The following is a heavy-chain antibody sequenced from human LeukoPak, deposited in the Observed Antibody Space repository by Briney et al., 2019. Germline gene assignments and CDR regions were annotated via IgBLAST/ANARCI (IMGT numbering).Heavy chain of an antibody. CDR3: ANLGSGSQSSFDY. Sequence: GGSLRLSCAASGFTVSSTHMVWVRQAPGKGLEWVSVIYTGGNSYYAGSVQGRFIISRDISKNTLYLQMNSLRAEDTAVYYCANLGSGSQSSFDYWGQGTLVTVSS. J-gene: IGHJ4*02. CDR2: IYTGGNS. D-gene: IGHD3-10*01. CDR1: GFTVSSTH. V-gene: IGHV3-53*01.